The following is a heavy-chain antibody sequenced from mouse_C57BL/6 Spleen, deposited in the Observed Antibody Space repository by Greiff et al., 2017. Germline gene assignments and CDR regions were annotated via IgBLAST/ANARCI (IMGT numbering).Heavy chain of an antibody. J-gene: IGHJ4*01. D-gene: IGHD1-1*01. CDR1: GFNIKDDY. V-gene: IGHV14-4*01. CDR2: IDPENGDT. CDR3: TRGTTVEDMDY. Sequence: VQLQQSGAELVRPGASVKLSCTASGFNIKDDYMHWVKQRPEQGLEWIGWIDPENGDTEYASKFQGKATITADTSSNTAYLQLSSLTSEDPAVEYCTRGTTVEDMDYWGKGTSVTVSS.